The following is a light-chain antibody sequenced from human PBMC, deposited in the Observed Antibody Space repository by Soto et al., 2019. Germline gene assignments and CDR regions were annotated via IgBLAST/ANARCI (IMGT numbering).Light chain of an antibody. J-gene: IGKJ1*01. CDR2: GAS. CDR3: QQYGNSPWT. Sequence: EIVLTQSPGTLSLSPGERATLSCRASQSVRTSYLAWYQQKPGQAPRLLMYGASRRATGIPDRFSGSGSGTDFTLTISRLEPEDFAVYYCQQYGNSPWTFGQGTKVEIK. CDR1: QSVRTSY. V-gene: IGKV3-20*01.